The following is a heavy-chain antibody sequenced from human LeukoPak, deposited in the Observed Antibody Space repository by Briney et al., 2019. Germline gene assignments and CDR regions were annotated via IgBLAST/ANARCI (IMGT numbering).Heavy chain of an antibody. V-gene: IGHV3-23*01. CDR3: ARAYIYGYHY. CDR2: ISDNGGST. CDR1: RFTFSTYA. J-gene: IGHJ4*02. D-gene: IGHD5-18*01. Sequence: GGSLRLSCAASRFTFSTYAMSWVRQAPRNGLEWVSAISDNGGSTYYADSVKGRFTTSRDNSKNTLFLQMNSLRAEDTAVYYCARAYIYGYHYWGQGTLVTVSS.